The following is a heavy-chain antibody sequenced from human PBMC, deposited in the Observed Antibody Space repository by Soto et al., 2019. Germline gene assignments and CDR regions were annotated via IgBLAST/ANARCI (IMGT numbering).Heavy chain of an antibody. CDR1: GFTFSSYA. CDR2: ISGSGGST. D-gene: IGHD6-13*01. V-gene: IGHV3-23*01. CDR3: AKDEAGIAAAGTPFYYFDC. Sequence: EVQLLESGGGLVQPGGSLRLSCAASGFTFSSYAMSWVRQAPGKGLEWVSAISGSGGSTYYADSVKGRFTISRDNSKNTLYRQMNSGRAEDTAVYDCAKDEAGIAAAGTPFYYFDCWGQGTLVTVSS. J-gene: IGHJ4*02.